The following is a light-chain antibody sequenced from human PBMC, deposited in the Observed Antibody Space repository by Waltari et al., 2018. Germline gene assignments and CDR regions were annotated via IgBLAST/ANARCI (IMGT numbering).Light chain of an antibody. CDR3: LQRSNWPPT. CDR1: QSVSNS. CDR2: NAL. V-gene: IGKV3-11*01. Sequence: EIILTQSPATLSLSPGDRATLSCRASQSVSNSFSWYQQKPGQSPRLLIYNALTRDTGIPARFSGSGSGTDFTLTIGSLEPEDFAVYFCLQRSNWPPTFGGGTTVEI. J-gene: IGKJ4*01.